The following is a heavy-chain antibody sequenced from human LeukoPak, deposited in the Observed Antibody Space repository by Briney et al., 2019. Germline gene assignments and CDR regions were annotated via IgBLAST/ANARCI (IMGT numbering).Heavy chain of an antibody. CDR3: ARHLGGRGSYSSLDY. Sequence: PSETLSLTCAVSGGSISSSTWWSWVRQPPGKGLEWIGEIYHNGSTNYNPSLKSRVTISVDKSKNQFSLRLSSVTATDTAIYYCARHLGGRGSYSSLDYWGQGTLVTVSS. CDR2: IYHNGST. CDR1: GGSISSSTW. J-gene: IGHJ4*02. V-gene: IGHV4-4*02. D-gene: IGHD1-26*01.